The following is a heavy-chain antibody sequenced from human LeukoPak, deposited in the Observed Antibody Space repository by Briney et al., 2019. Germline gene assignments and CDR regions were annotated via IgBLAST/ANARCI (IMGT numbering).Heavy chain of an antibody. V-gene: IGHV7-4-1*02. D-gene: IGHD2-15*01. CDR2: INTNSGNP. Sequence: ASVKVSCKASGYTFINYGMNWVRQAPGQGLEWMGWINTNSGNPTYAQGFTGRFVFSLDTPVNTAYLQIRRLKAEDTAIYYCARGSVVVAGAYYYMDVWGKGTTVTVSS. CDR1: GYTFINYG. CDR3: ARGSVVVAGAYYYMDV. J-gene: IGHJ6*03.